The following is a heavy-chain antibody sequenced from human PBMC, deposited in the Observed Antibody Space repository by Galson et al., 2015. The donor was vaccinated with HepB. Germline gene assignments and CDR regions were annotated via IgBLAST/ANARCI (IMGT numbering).Heavy chain of an antibody. CDR1: GFTFSSYS. V-gene: IGHV3-21*01. J-gene: IGHJ3*02. CDR3: ARGSTRYYDSSGYYSDAFDI. Sequence: SLRLSCAASGFTFSSYSMNWVRQAPGKGLEWVSSISSSSSYIYYADSVKGRFTISRDNAKNSLYLQMNSLRAEDTAVYYCARGSTRYYDSSGYYSDAFDIWGQGTMVT. CDR2: ISSSSSYI. D-gene: IGHD3-22*01.